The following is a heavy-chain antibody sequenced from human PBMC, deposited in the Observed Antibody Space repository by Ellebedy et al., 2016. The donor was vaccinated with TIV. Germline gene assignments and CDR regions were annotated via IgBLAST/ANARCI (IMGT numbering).Heavy chain of an antibody. CDR1: GGSISSYY. D-gene: IGHD3-3*01. CDR2: IYSGGST. V-gene: IGHV3-53*01. CDR3: ARVASGY. Sequence: PSETLSLTCTVSGGSISSYYWSWVRQAPGKGLEWVSVIYSGGSTYYADSVKGRFTISRDNSKNTLYLQMNSLRAEDTAVYYCARVASGYWGQGTLVTVSS. J-gene: IGHJ4*02.